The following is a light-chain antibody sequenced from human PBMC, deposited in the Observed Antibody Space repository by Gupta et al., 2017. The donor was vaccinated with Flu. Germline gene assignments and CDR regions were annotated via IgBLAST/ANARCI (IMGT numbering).Light chain of an antibody. J-gene: IGLJ1*01. CDR1: TSNIGAGYD. CDR3: QSYDSSLSGPSYV. V-gene: IGLV1-40*01. Sequence: QSVLTQPPSVSGAPGPRVTISCTGSTSNIGAGYDVQWYQQLPGTAPKLLIYVNGNRPSGVPDRFSGSKSGTSASLAITGLQAEDEADYYCQSYDSSLSGPSYVFGTGTKVTVL. CDR2: VNG.